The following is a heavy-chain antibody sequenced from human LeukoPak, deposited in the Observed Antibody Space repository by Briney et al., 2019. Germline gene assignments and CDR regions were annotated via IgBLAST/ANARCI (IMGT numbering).Heavy chain of an antibody. Sequence: SGGSLRLSCAASGFTFSSYSMNWVRQAPGKGLEWVSSISSSSYIYYADSVKGRFTISRDNAKNSLYLQMNSLRAEDTAVYYCARNLDYYDSSGYYLYDYWGQGTLVTVSS. D-gene: IGHD3-22*01. V-gene: IGHV3-21*01. J-gene: IGHJ4*02. CDR1: GFTFSSYS. CDR3: ARNLDYYDSSGYYLYDY. CDR2: ISSSSYI.